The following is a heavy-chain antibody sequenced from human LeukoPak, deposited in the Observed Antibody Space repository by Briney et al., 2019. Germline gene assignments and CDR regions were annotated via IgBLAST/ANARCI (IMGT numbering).Heavy chain of an antibody. CDR3: AVWGAFDY. D-gene: IGHD7-27*01. CDR1: GFTFSSYS. V-gene: IGHV3-21*01. Sequence: GGSLILSCAASGFTFSSYSVNWVRQAPGKGLEWVSFISSSSNYIYYADSVKGRFTISRDNAKNSLYLQMNSLRAEDTAVYYCAVWGAFDYWGQGTLVTVSS. CDR2: ISSSSNYI. J-gene: IGHJ4*02.